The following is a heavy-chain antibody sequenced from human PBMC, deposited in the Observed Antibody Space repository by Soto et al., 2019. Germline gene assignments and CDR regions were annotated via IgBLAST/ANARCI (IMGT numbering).Heavy chain of an antibody. CDR3: ARGDRNREPRLVPAAIDGMAV. V-gene: IGHV1-69*02. CDR1: GGTFSRYS. J-gene: IGHJ6*02. CDR2: IIPIFGIA. D-gene: IGHD2-2*01. Sequence: QVQLVQSGAEVKKPGSSVKVSCKASGGTFSRYSITWVRQAPGHGLEWIGRIIPIFGIASYAQKFQGRVTITADESPSTAYTELGSLRSADTAVYYCARGDRNREPRLVPAAIDGMAVWAQGTTVTVSS.